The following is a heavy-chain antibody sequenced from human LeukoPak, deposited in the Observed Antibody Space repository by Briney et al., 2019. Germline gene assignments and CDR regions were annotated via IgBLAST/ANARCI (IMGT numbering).Heavy chain of an antibody. CDR1: GFTFSSYE. Sequence: PGGSLRLSCAASGFTFSSYEMNWVRPAPGKGLEWVSYISSSGSTIYYADSVKGRFTISRDNAKNSLYLQMNSLRAEDTAVYYCARDYCSGGSCYEDYWGQGTLVTVSS. D-gene: IGHD2-15*01. J-gene: IGHJ4*02. CDR2: ISSSGSTI. CDR3: ARDYCSGGSCYEDY. V-gene: IGHV3-48*03.